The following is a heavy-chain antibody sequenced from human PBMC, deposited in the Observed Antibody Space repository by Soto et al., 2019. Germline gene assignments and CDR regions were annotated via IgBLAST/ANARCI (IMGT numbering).Heavy chain of an antibody. CDR3: ARKTDSGGDGGF. J-gene: IGHJ4*02. CDR2: IYSVGTA. Sequence: EVRLVETGGGLIQPGGSLRLSCAVSGFSVSDNYMYWVRQAPGKGLEWVSLIYSVGTARYADSVRGRFTISRDKSKNTLCLQMNSLGEEDTAVYHCARKTDSGGDGGFWGQGTLVTFSS. V-gene: IGHV3-53*02. CDR1: GFSVSDNY. D-gene: IGHD2-21*01.